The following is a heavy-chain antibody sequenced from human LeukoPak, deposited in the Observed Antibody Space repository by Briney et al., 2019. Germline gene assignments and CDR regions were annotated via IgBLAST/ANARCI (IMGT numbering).Heavy chain of an antibody. CDR3: AGYSSGWAAGYYYYMDV. CDR2: IHYSGST. D-gene: IGHD6-19*01. Sequence: PSETLSLTCTVSGGTINSYYWSWIRQAPGKGLEWIGYIHYSGSTNYNPSLKSRVSISVDTSKNQFSLKLSSVTAADTAVYYCAGYSSGWAAGYYYYMDVWGKGTTVTVSS. V-gene: IGHV4-59*01. CDR1: GGTINSYY. J-gene: IGHJ6*03.